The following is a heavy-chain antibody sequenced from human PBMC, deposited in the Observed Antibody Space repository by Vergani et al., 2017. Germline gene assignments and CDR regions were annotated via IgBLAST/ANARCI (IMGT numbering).Heavy chain of an antibody. D-gene: IGHD6-19*01. CDR3: AKDPGLEYSSGWDSLYYYGMDV. CDR2: IIPIFGTA. CDR1: GGTFSSYA. Sequence: QVQLVQSGAEVKKPGSSVKVSCKASGGTFSSYAISWVRQAPGQGLEWMGGIIPIFGTANYAQKFQGRVTITADESTSTAYMELNSLRAEDTAVYYCAKDPGLEYSSGWDSLYYYGMDVWGQGTTVTVSS. J-gene: IGHJ6*02. V-gene: IGHV1-69*01.